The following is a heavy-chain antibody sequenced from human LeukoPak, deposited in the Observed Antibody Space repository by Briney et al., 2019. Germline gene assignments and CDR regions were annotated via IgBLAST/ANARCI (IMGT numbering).Heavy chain of an antibody. Sequence: GGSLRLSCAASGFTVSSNYMSWVRQAPGKGLEWVSVIYSGGSTYYADSVKGRFTISRDNSKNTLYLQMNSLRAEDTAVYYCARVKKAAGRFAGYFDYWGQGTLVTVSS. J-gene: IGHJ4*02. CDR2: IYSGGST. D-gene: IGHD3-3*01. CDR3: ARVKKAAGRFAGYFDY. V-gene: IGHV3-53*01. CDR1: GFTVSSNY.